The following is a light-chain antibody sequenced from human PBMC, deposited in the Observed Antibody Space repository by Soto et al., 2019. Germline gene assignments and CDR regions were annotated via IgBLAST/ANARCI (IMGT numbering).Light chain of an antibody. V-gene: IGLV9-49*01. CDR3: GADHGSGSNVVRWVV. CDR2: VGTGGIVG. J-gene: IGLJ2*01. CDR1: SGYSNYK. Sequence: QLVLTQPPSASASLGASVTLTCTLSSGYSNYKVDWYQQRPGKGPRFVMRVGTGGIVGSKGDGIPDRFSVLGSGLNRYLTIKNIQEEDESDYHCGADHGSGSNVVRWVVFGGGTKLTVL.